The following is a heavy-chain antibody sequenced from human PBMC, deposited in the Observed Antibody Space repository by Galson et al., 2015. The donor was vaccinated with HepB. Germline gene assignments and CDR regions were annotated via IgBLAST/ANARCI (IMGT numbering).Heavy chain of an antibody. CDR1: GFTFSSYS. D-gene: IGHD6-19*01. V-gene: IGHV3-21*01. CDR2: ISSSSSYI. Sequence: SLRLSCAASGFTFSSYSMNWVRQAPGKGLEWVSSISSSSSYIYYADSVKGRFTISRDNAKNSLYLQMNSLRAEDTAVYYCARNRPPVAGTILKEFDPWGQGTLVTVSS. J-gene: IGHJ5*02. CDR3: ARNRPPVAGTILKEFDP.